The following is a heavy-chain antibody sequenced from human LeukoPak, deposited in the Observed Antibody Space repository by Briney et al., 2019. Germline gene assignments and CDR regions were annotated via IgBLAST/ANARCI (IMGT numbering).Heavy chain of an antibody. Sequence: ASVKVSCKATSRISWVRQAPGQGLEWMGWIGTYGGDTYYAQKFQGRITVTTDTSTSTVYMQLRNLRSDDTAVYYCARDLWNFYDDSGYNRDFDSWGQGTLVTVSS. CDR3: ARDLWNFYDDSGYNRDFDS. CDR2: IGTYGGDT. V-gene: IGHV1-18*01. J-gene: IGHJ5*01. CDR1: TSR. D-gene: IGHD3-22*01.